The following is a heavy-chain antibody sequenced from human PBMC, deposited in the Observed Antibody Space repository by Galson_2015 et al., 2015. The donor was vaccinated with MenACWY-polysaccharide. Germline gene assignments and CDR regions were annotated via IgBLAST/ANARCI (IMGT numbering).Heavy chain of an antibody. CDR1: GASISSGSPY. V-gene: IGHV4-31*11. D-gene: IGHD4-17*01. CDR3: AGIPATETSYGWFDP. CDR2: MHHTGIN. J-gene: IGHJ5*02. Sequence: LSLTCAVSGASISSGSPYWSWFRQFSGKNLEWIGHMHHTGINNYNPSLRSRVSISIDMSKNQFSLNLSSVTVADTAVYFCAGIPATETSYGWFDPWGQGTLVTVSS.